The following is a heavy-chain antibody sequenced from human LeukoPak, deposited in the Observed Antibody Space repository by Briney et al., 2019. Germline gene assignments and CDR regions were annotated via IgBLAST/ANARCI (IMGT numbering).Heavy chain of an antibody. CDR2: VSYEGTIK. CDR1: GFIFSDHY. Sequence: GGSLRLSCAASGFIFSDHYIDWVRQAPGKGLEWVAVVSYEGTIKYYSDSAKGRFTISRDNSNSLISLQMNNLTIEDTAVYYCAREKFDSWGQGILVIVS. CDR3: AREKFDS. V-gene: IGHV3-30*03. J-gene: IGHJ5*01.